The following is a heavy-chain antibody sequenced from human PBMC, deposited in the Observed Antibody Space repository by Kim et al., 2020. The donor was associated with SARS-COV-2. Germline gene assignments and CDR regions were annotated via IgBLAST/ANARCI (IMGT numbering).Heavy chain of an antibody. Sequence: GSTYYAESVKGRFTITRHDSKNPLYLQMNSLRAEDTAVYYCARGEGAVGDWGQGTLVTVSS. CDR3: ARGEGAVGD. J-gene: IGHJ4*02. CDR2: GST. D-gene: IGHD6-19*01. V-gene: IGHV3-53*04.